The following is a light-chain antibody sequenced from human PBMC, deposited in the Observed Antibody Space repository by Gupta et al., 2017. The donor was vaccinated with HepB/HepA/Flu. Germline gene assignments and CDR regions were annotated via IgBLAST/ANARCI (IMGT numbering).Light chain of an antibody. CDR2: DNS. J-gene: IGLJ3*02. Sequence: QAVVTQEPSLTVSPGGTVTLTCGSSTGAVTSGHYPYWFQQKPGQAPRTLIYDNSNQPPRDPGRVSGSLPGGKAAPTLLGGQAEDEAEDYCLPSYSGGFNWVFGGGTKLTVL. CDR3: LPSYSGGFNWV. CDR1: TGAVTSGHY. V-gene: IGLV7-46*02.